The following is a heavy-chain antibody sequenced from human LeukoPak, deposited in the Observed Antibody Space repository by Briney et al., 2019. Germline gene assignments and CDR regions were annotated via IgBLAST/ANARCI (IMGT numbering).Heavy chain of an antibody. V-gene: IGHV5-10-1*01. CDR3: ARLGYCSSTSCSEVY. CDR2: IDPSDSYT. D-gene: IGHD2-2*01. CDR1: GYSFTSYW. J-gene: IGHJ4*02. Sequence: GESLLISCKGSGYSFTSYWISWGRQLPGKGLEWMGRIDPSDSYTNYSPSFQGHVTISADKSISTAYLQWSSLKASDTAMYYCARLGYCSSTSCSEVYWGQGTLVTVSS.